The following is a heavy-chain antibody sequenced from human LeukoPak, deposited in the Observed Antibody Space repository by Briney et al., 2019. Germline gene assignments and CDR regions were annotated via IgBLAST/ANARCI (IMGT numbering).Heavy chain of an antibody. CDR3: ARWWRHDILTGFKVGYYFDY. V-gene: IGHV1-2*02. D-gene: IGHD3-9*01. Sequence: ASVKVSCKASGYTFTGYYMHWVRQAPGQGLEWMGWINPNSGGTNYAQKFQGRVTMTRDTSISTAYMELSRLRSDDTAVYYCARWWRHDILTGFKVGYYFDYWGQGTLVTVSS. CDR2: INPNSGGT. J-gene: IGHJ4*02. CDR1: GYTFTGYY.